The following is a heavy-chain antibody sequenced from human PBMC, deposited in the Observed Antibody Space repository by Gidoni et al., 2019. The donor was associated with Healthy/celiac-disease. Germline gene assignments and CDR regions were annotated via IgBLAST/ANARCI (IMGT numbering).Heavy chain of an antibody. CDR2: IYYSGST. J-gene: IGHJ5*02. D-gene: IGHD6-6*01. CDR1: GGPISSGGYY. CDR3: ARTRYSISFDP. V-gene: IGHV4-31*03. Sequence: QVQLQESGPGLVKPSQPLSLTCPVSGGPISSGGYYWSWIRQHPGKGLEWLWYIYYSGSTYYNPSLKSRVTISVDTSKNQFSLKLSSVTAADTAVYYCARTRYSISFDPWGQGTLVTVSS.